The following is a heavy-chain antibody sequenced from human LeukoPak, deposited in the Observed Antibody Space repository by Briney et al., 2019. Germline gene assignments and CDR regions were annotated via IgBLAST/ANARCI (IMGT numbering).Heavy chain of an antibody. Sequence: PSETLSLTCTVSGGSINSYYWSWIRQPPGKGREWIGYIYYTGTTNYNPSLKSRVTISLDTSKNQFSLKLSSVTAADTAVYYCARGYGSGANWFDPWGQGTLVTVSS. CDR2: IYYTGTT. J-gene: IGHJ5*02. CDR3: ARGYGSGANWFDP. CDR1: GGSINSYY. V-gene: IGHV4-59*01. D-gene: IGHD6-19*01.